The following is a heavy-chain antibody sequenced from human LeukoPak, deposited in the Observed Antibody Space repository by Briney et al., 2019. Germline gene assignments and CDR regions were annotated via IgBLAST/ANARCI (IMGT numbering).Heavy chain of an antibody. CDR1: GGSFSGYY. J-gene: IGHJ4*02. D-gene: IGHD1-1*01. Sequence: ETLSLTCAVYGGSFSGYYWSWIRQPPGKGLEWVSSISGSGDNTYYAESVKGRFTISRDNSKSTLFLQMNSLRAEDSAVFYCAKRSGYTTGWFFDFWGQGTLVTVSS. CDR3: AKRSGYTTGWFFDF. CDR2: ISGSGDNT. V-gene: IGHV3-23*01.